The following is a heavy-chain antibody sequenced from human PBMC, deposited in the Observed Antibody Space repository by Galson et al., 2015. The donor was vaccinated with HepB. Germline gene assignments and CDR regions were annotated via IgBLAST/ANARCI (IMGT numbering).Heavy chain of an antibody. V-gene: IGHV3-23*01. CDR3: AMTSGP. CDR1: GLTLSRFA. D-gene: IGHD3-10*01. J-gene: IGHJ5*02. CDR2: ISGSGADT. Sequence: SLRLSCAAPGLTLSRFAMSWVRQAPGKGLEWISGISGSGADTHYADSVKGRFIISRDNSNNTVSLQMHGLRAEDTAFYYCAMTSGPWGQGTPVIVSS.